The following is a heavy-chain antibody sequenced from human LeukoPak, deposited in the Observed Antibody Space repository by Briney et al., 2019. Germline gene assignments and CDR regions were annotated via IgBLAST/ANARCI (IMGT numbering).Heavy chain of an antibody. CDR3: ARRRDGYNPFDY. CDR2: ISGSGGST. Sequence: GGSLRLSCAASGFTFSSYAMSWVRQAPGKGLEWVSAISGSGGSTYYADSVKGRFTISRDNAKKSLYLQMNSLRAEDTAVYYRARRRDGYNPFDYWGQGTLVTVSS. V-gene: IGHV3-23*01. CDR1: GFTFSSYA. D-gene: IGHD5-24*01. J-gene: IGHJ4*02.